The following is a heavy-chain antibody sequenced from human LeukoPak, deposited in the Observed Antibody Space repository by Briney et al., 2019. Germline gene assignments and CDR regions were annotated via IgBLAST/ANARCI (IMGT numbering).Heavy chain of an antibody. D-gene: IGHD6-13*01. CDR1: GYTFTSYG. V-gene: IGHV1-18*01. CDR2: ISAYNGNT. J-gene: IGHJ6*03. Sequence: GASVKVSCKASGYTFTSYGISWVRQAPGQGLEWMGWISAYNGNTNYAQKLQGRVTMTTDTSTGTAYMELRSLRSDDTAVYYCARETRGIAAAGNYYYYYYMDVWGKGTTVTVSS. CDR3: ARETRGIAAAGNYYYYYYMDV.